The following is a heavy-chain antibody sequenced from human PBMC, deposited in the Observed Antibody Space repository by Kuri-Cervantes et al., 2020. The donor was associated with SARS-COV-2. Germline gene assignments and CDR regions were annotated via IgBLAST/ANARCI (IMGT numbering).Heavy chain of an antibody. CDR2: INPNRGST. V-gene: IGHV1-2*02. Sequence: SVKVSCKASGYTFTGYYMHWVRQAPGQGLEWMGWINPNRGSTNYAQKFQGRVTMTRDTSISTAYMELSRLRSVDTAVYYCARDSGIAAAGFQVGVAFDIWGQGTMVTVSS. CDR3: ARDSGIAAAGFQVGVAFDI. J-gene: IGHJ3*02. D-gene: IGHD6-13*01. CDR1: GYTFTGYY.